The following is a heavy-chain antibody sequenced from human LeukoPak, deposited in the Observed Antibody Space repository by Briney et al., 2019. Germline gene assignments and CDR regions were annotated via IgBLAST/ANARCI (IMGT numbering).Heavy chain of an antibody. Sequence: PSETLSLTCTVSGGSISSGGYYWSWIRQHPGKGLEWIGYIYYSGSTYYNPSLKSRVTISVDTSKNQFSLKLSSVTAADTAVYYCARTRQYSGYMYARWTMGFDYWGQGTLVTVSS. CDR1: GGSISSGGYY. D-gene: IGHD5-12*01. J-gene: IGHJ4*02. CDR2: IYYSGST. CDR3: ARTRQYSGYMYARWTMGFDY. V-gene: IGHV4-31*03.